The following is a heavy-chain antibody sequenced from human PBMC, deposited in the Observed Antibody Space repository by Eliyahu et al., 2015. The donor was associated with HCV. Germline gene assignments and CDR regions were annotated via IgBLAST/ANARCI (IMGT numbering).Heavy chain of an antibody. CDR2: VSSDGGDN. J-gene: IGHJ5*01. CDR1: GFTFXSYG. Sequence: QEQLVESGGGVVQPGRSLRLSCAASGFTFXSYGMHWVRQAPGKGLEWVAFVSSDGGDNFYADSVKGRFTISRDNSKNTLYLQMDTLRVEDTAVYYCAKGPTSWGSYHSDTWGHGTLVIVSS. D-gene: IGHD3-16*02. CDR3: AKGPTSWGSYHSDT. V-gene: IGHV3-30*18.